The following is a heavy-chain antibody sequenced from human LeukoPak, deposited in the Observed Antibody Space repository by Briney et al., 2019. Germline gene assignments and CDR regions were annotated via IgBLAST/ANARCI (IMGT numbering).Heavy chain of an antibody. D-gene: IGHD3-9*01. J-gene: IGHJ4*02. CDR1: GFTFSSYT. Sequence: PGGSLRLSCAASGFTFSSYTMSWVRQAPGKGLEWVSSISGSGVTTHYADSVKGRFTISRDNSKNTLYLQMNSLRAEDTAVYYCAKVAYYDILTGFRDSYYFDYWGQGTLVTVSS. V-gene: IGHV3-23*01. CDR3: AKVAYYDILTGFRDSYYFDY. CDR2: ISGSGVTT.